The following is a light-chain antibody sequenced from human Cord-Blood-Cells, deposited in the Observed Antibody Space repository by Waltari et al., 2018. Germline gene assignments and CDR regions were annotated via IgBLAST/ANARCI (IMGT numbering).Light chain of an antibody. CDR1: SSDVGGYNY. V-gene: IGLV2-8*01. CDR2: EVS. CDR3: SSYAGSNNLV. Sequence: QSALPQPPSASGSPGQSVTISCTGTSSDVGGYNYVSGYQQHPSKAPKLMIYEVSKRPSGVPDRFSGSKSGNTTSLTVSGLQAEDEADYYCSSYAGSNNLVFGGGTKLTVL. J-gene: IGLJ3*02.